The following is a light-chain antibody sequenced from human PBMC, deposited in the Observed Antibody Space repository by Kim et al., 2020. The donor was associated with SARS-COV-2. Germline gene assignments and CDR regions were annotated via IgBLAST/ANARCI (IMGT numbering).Light chain of an antibody. J-gene: IGLJ3*02. CDR1: SSNVGSNT. CDR2: SNN. CDR3: AAWDDSLNGPV. Sequence: GQRVTISCSGSSSNVGSNTVNWYRQLPGTAPKLLIYSNNQRASGVPDRFSGSKSGTSASVAISGLQSEDEADYYCAAWDDSLNGPVFGGGTQLTVL. V-gene: IGLV1-44*01.